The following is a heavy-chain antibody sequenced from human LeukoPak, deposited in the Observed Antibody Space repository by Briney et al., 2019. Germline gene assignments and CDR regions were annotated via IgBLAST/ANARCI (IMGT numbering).Heavy chain of an antibody. CDR2: INHSGST. CDR3: ARGRYSYGY. Sequence: PSEALSLTCAVYGGSFSGYYWSWIRQPPGKGLEWIGEINHSGSTNYNPSLKSRVTISVDTSKNQSSLKLSSVTAADTAVYYCARGRYSYGYWGQGTLLTVSS. J-gene: IGHJ4*02. D-gene: IGHD5-18*01. CDR1: GGSFSGYY. V-gene: IGHV4-34*01.